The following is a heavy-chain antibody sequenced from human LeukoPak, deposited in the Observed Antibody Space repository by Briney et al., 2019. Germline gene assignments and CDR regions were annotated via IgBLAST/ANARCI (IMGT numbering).Heavy chain of an antibody. V-gene: IGHV4-59*12. CDR3: AVMVATVVTSWFDP. J-gene: IGHJ5*02. CDR1: GGSISSYY. CDR2: VYYSGST. D-gene: IGHD4-23*01. Sequence: PSETLSLTCTVSGGSISSYYWSWIRQPPGKGLEWIGYVYYSGSTNYNPSLKSRVTMSVDTSKNQFSLKLSSVTAADTAVYYCAVMVATVVTSWFDPWGQGTLVTVSS.